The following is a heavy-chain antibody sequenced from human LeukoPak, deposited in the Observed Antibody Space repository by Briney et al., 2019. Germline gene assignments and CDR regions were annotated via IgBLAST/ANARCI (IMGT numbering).Heavy chain of an antibody. Sequence: GGSLRLSCAASGFTFSSYAMSWVRQAPGKGLEWVSAISGSGGSIYYADSVKGRFTISRDNSKNTLYLQMNSLRAEDTAVYYCAKDSNVLRYFDWLSPEGAFDYWGQGTLVTVSS. CDR2: ISGSGGSI. CDR3: AKDSNVLRYFDWLSPEGAFDY. V-gene: IGHV3-23*01. D-gene: IGHD3-9*01. CDR1: GFTFSSYA. J-gene: IGHJ4*02.